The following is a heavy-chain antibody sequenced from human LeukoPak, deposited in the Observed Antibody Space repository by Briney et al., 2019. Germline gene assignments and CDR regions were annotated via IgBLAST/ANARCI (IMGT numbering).Heavy chain of an antibody. CDR3: ARGVSGPIAALLYPFDY. V-gene: IGHV4-59*01. CDR2: IYYSGST. D-gene: IGHD6-13*01. Sequence: SETLSLTCTVSGGSISSYYWSWIRQPPGKGLEWIGYIYYSGSTNYNPSLKSRVTISVDTSKNQFSLKLSSVTAADTAVYYCARGVSGPIAALLYPFDYWGQGTLVTVSS. J-gene: IGHJ4*02. CDR1: GGSISSYY.